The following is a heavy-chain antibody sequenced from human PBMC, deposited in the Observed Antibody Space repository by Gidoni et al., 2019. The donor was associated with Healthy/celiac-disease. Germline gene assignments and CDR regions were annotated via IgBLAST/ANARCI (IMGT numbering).Heavy chain of an antibody. CDR2: IYYSGST. CDR1: GGSVSSGSYY. D-gene: IGHD3-9*01. V-gene: IGHV4-61*01. CDR3: ARERLTGYQPYFDY. Sequence: QVQLQESGPGLVKPSETLSLTCTVSGGSVSSGSYYWSWIRQPPGKGLEWIGYIYYSGSTNYNPSLKSRVTISVDTSKNQFSLKLSSVTAADTAVYYCARERLTGYQPYFDYWGQGTLVTVSS. J-gene: IGHJ4*02.